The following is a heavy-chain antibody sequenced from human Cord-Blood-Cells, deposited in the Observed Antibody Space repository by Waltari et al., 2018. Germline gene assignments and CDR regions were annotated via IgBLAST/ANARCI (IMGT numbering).Heavy chain of an antibody. CDR3: ARAGEGGDFDY. CDR1: GYTFTGYY. Sequence: QVQLVQSGAEVKKPGASVKVSCKASGYTFTGYYMHWVRQAPGQGLEWMGWINPNSGGKNYSEKFQGRVTMTRDKSISTAYMELSRLRSDDTAVYYCARAGEGGDFDYWGQGTLVTVSS. J-gene: IGHJ4*02. CDR2: INPNSGGK. V-gene: IGHV1-2*02. D-gene: IGHD3-10*01.